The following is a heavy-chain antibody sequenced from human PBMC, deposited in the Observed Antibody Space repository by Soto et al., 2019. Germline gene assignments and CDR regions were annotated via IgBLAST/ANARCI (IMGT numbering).Heavy chain of an antibody. V-gene: IGHV1-18*01. CDR1: GYTFTSYG. J-gene: IGHJ4*02. D-gene: IGHD3-22*01. Sequence: ASVKVSCKASGYTFTSYGISWVRQAPGQGLEWMGWISAYNGNTNYAQKLQGRVTMTTDTSTSTAYMELRSLRSDDTAVYYCARGPTYDYYDSSGSDYWGQGTLVTVSS. CDR3: ARGPTYDYYDSSGSDY. CDR2: ISAYNGNT.